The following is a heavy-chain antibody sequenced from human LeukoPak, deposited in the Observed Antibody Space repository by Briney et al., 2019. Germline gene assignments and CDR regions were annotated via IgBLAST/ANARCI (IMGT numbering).Heavy chain of an antibody. CDR3: ARDGTAPGLYFDL. V-gene: IGHV3-7*01. D-gene: IGHD6-13*01. CDR2: INQNGGET. Sequence: PGGSLRLSCAVSGFTFSDFWMNWVRRSPGKRLEWVASINQNGGETSYVDSVKGRFTISRDNPKNSLYLQMSSLRAEDTAVYYCARDGTAPGLYFDLWGQGTLVTVSS. J-gene: IGHJ4*01. CDR1: GFTFSDFW.